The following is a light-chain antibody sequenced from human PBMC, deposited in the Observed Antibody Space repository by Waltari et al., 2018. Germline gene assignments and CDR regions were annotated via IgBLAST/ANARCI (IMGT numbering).Light chain of an antibody. CDR2: GAS. V-gene: IGKV3-20*01. CDR3: QHYLRLPVT. J-gene: IGKJ1*01. CDR1: PRVSRA. Sequence: EIVLTQSPGTLSLSLGERATVSCRASPRVSRALAWYQQKPGQAPRRLIYGASTRATGIPDRFSGSGSGTDFSLTISRLEPDDFAVYYCQHYLRLPVTFGQGTTVEI.